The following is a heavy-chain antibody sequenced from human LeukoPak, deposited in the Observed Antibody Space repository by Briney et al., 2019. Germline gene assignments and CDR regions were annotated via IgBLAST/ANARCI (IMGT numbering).Heavy chain of an antibody. J-gene: IGHJ4*02. V-gene: IGHV3-23*01. CDR2: ISGSGGST. CDR1: GFTFSSYA. Sequence: PGGSLRLSCAASGFTFSSYAMSWVRQAPGKWPEWVSAISGSGGSTYYADSVKGRFTISRDNSKNTLYLQMNSLRAEDTAVYYCAKDPTDYYDSSGYCPYFDYWGQGTLVTVSS. D-gene: IGHD3-22*01. CDR3: AKDPTDYYDSSGYCPYFDY.